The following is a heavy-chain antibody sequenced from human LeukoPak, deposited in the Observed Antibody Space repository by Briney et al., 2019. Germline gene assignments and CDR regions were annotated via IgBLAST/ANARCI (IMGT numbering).Heavy chain of an antibody. Sequence: PSETLSLTCTVSGGSISSGGYYWSWIRQHPGKSLEWIGYIYYSGSTYYNPSLKSRVTISVDTSKNQFSLKLSSVTAADTAAYYCAREWDDSSGYLSVDYWGQGTLVTVSS. V-gene: IGHV4-31*03. CDR3: AREWDDSSGYLSVDY. D-gene: IGHD3-22*01. CDR1: GGSISSGGYY. CDR2: IYYSGST. J-gene: IGHJ4*02.